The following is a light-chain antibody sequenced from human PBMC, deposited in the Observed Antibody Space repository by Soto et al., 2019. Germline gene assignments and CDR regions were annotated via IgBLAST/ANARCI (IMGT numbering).Light chain of an antibody. CDR3: HQSYDIPT. CDR2: DVS. CDR1: QSINNL. J-gene: IGKJ5*01. Sequence: DVQMTQSPSTLSASVRDRVTITCRASQSINNLLAWYQQAPGKAPKLLIYDVSTLESGVPSRLSGGGSGTDFTLTVRSLQPEDFATYYCHQSYDIPTFGQGTRLEIK. V-gene: IGKV1-5*01.